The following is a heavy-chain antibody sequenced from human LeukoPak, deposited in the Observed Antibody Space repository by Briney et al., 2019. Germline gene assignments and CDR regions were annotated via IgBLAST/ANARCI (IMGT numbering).Heavy chain of an antibody. J-gene: IGHJ4*02. V-gene: IGHV3-23*01. CDR1: GFTFSSYA. D-gene: IGHD4-23*01. CDR2: ITGTGGST. Sequence: GGSLRHSCAASGFTFSSYAMSWVRQAPGKGLEWVSTITGTGGSTYYADSVRGQFTISRDNSKNTLYLQMNSLRAEDTAVYYCAKLGNSNPLRLPFDYWGQGTLVTVSS. CDR3: AKLGNSNPLRLPFDY.